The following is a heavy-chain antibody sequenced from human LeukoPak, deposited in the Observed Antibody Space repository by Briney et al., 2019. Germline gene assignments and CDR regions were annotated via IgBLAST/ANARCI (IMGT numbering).Heavy chain of an antibody. J-gene: IGHJ4*02. V-gene: IGHV4-34*01. CDR2: INDNGSS. CDR1: GGSFSGYY. CDR3: ARRCFDTSGWLLDY. Sequence: SETLSLTCAVYGGSFSGYYWSWIRQPPGKGLEWVGEINDNGSSNYNPSVKSRVAISVDTSKNQFSLKLTSVTAADTAVYYCARRCFDTSGWLLDYWGQGTLVTVSS. D-gene: IGHD3-22*01.